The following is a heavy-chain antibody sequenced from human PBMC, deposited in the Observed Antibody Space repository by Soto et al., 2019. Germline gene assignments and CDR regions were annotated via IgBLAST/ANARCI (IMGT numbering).Heavy chain of an antibody. CDR2: IIPVFGTA. CDR3: ARETGIYDYVWGSYRFFCFAP. CDR1: GGTFKNYA. D-gene: IGHD3-16*02. V-gene: IGHV1-69*01. J-gene: IGHJ5*02. Sequence: QVQLVQSGAEVKKPGSSVKVSCKASGGTFKNYAISWVRQAPGQGLEWMGGIIPVFGTANYAQKFQGRVTIPADESTSTAYRGLSGLRSGDTALYYCARETGIYDYVWGSYRFFCFAPWGKGPWVIVSS.